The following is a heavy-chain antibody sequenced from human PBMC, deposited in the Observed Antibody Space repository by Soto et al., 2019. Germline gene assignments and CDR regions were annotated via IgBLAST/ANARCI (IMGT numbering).Heavy chain of an antibody. Sequence: ASVKVSCKTSGYTFAAYYIHWVRQAPGQGLEWMGFIFPNSGGSTTSAQQFEGRVTMTRDSSISTAYLELSGLTPDDTAIYYCARDIDWYSNSSGFDNWGQGTLVTVSS. V-gene: IGHV1-2*02. CDR1: GYTFAAYY. CDR2: IFPNSGGST. D-gene: IGHD1-26*01. J-gene: IGHJ4*02. CDR3: ARDIDWYSNSSGFDN.